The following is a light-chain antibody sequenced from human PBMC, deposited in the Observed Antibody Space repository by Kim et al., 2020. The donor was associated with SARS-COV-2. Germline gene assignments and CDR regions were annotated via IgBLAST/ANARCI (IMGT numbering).Light chain of an antibody. J-gene: IGKJ1*01. V-gene: IGKV1-16*02. CDR3: LQYHSYPRT. CDR2: GAS. Sequence: ASIGDRVPFTCRASQAISNHLAWIQHKPGKAPKSLIYGASSLQSGVPSKFSGSGSGTDFTLTISSLQPEDFATYYCLQYHSYPRTFGQGTKVDIK. CDR1: QAISNH.